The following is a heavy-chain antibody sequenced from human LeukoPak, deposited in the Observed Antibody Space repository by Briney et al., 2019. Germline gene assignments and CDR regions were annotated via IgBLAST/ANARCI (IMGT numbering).Heavy chain of an antibody. V-gene: IGHV3-23*01. D-gene: IGHD3-16*02. Sequence: SGGSLRLSCAASGFSVSSNWMSWVRQAPGKGLEWVSAISDSGGSTYYGDSVKGRFTISRDNSKNTLYLQMNSLRAEDTAVYYCAKGEKTRPFGGVIDYWGQGTLVTVSS. CDR1: GFSVSSNW. J-gene: IGHJ4*02. CDR3: AKGEKTRPFGGVIDY. CDR2: ISDSGGST.